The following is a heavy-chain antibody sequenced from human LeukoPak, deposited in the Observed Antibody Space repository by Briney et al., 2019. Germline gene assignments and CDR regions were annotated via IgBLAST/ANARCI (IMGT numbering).Heavy chain of an antibody. CDR3: AGARHGDYRWDY. CDR1: GYTFTSYG. J-gene: IGHJ4*02. CDR2: IHSADSNT. V-gene: IGHV5-51*01. Sequence: KVSCKASGYTFTSYGISWVRQMPGKGLEWMGIIHSADSNTKYSPSFQGQVTISADKSISTAYLQWSGLKASDTAMYYCAGARHGDYRWDYWGQGTLVTVSS. D-gene: IGHD4-17*01.